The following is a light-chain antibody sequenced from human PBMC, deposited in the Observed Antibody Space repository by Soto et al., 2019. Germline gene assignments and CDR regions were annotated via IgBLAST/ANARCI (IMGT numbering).Light chain of an antibody. CDR3: QRLNSNPT. V-gene: IGKV1-9*01. J-gene: IGKJ3*01. CDR1: QGISSY. Sequence: DIQLTQSPSFLSASVGDRVTITCRASQGISSYLAWYQQKPGKAPNLLIYGASTLQSGVPSRFSGSGSGTEFTLTITSLQPEDFATYFCQRLNSNPTFVPGNKVDIK. CDR2: GAS.